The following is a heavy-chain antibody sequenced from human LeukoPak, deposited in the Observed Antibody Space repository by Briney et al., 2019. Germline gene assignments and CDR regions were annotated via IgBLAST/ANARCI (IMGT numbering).Heavy chain of an antibody. CDR2: ISWNSGSI. V-gene: IGHV3-9*03. CDR3: AHLAAAGNEGDAFDI. D-gene: IGHD6-13*01. Sequence: PGGSLRLSCAASGFTFDDYAMHWVWQAPGKGLEWVSGISWNSGSIGYADSVKGRFTISRDNAKNSLYLRMNSLRAEDMALYYCAHLAAAGNEGDAFDIWGQGTMVTVSS. CDR1: GFTFDDYA. J-gene: IGHJ3*02.